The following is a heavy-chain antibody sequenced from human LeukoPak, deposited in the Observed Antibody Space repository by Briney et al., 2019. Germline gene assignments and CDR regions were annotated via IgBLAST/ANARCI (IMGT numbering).Heavy chain of an antibody. D-gene: IGHD1-7*01. CDR2: ISCSGTGT. CDR1: GFTFSSSA. J-gene: IGHJ4*02. CDR3: AKEGGTGTRFDY. Sequence: GGSLRLSCAASGFTFSSSAISWVRQAPGKGLYWVSAISCSGTGTYYADSAKGRFTISRDNSKNTLYLQMNSLRAEDTAVYYCAKEGGTGTRFDYWGQGTLVTVSS. V-gene: IGHV3-23*01.